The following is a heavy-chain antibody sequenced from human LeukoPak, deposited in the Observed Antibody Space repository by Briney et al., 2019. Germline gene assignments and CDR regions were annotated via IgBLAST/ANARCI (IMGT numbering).Heavy chain of an antibody. CDR1: GFTFSDYY. CDR2: ISSSSSYT. D-gene: IGHD3-10*01. J-gene: IGHJ4*02. CDR3: ASVTMVRGVMRSGGPYYFDY. Sequence: GGSLRLSCAASGFTFSDYYMSWIRQAPGKGLEWVSYISSSSSYTNYADSVKGRFTISRDNAKNSLYLQMSSLRAEDTAVYYCASVTMVRGVMRSGGPYYFDYWGQGTLVTVSS. V-gene: IGHV3-11*06.